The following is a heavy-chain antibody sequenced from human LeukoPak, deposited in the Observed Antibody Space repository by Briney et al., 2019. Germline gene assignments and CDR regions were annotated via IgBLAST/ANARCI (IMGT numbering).Heavy chain of an antibody. CDR3: ARDLGSSWSPSYYYYGMDV. CDR1: GFTFSSYE. D-gene: IGHD6-13*01. J-gene: IGHJ6*02. Sequence: GGSLRLSCAASGFTFSSYEMNWVRQAPGKGLEWVSSISSSSSYIYYADSVKGRFTISRDNAKNSLYLQMNSLRAEDTAVYYCARDLGSSWSPSYYYYGMDVWGQGTTVTVSS. V-gene: IGHV3-21*01. CDR2: ISSSSSYI.